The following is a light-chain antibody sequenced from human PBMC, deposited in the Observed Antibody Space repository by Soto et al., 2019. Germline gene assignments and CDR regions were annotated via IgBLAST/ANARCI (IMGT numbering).Light chain of an antibody. Sequence: QSVLTQPPSGSGTPGQRVTISCSGSSSNIGSNTVNWYQQLPGTAPKPLIYNNNQRPSGVPDRFSGSKSGTSASLAISGLQSEDEPDYYCAALDDSLNGLVFGTGTKLTVL. V-gene: IGLV1-44*01. CDR1: SSNIGSNT. CDR2: NNN. CDR3: AALDDSLNGLV. J-gene: IGLJ1*01.